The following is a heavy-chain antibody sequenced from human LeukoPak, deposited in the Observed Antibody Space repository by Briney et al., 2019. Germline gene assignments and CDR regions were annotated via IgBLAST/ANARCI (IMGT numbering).Heavy chain of an antibody. CDR2: IKSKTDGGTT. CDR1: GFTFSNAW. Sequence: SGGSLRLSCAASGFTFSNAWMSWVRQAPGKGLEWVGRIKSKTDGGTTDYAAPVKGRFTISRDDSKNTLYLQMNSLKTEDTAVYYCTTVLRNYDILTGYYTVDYWGQGTLVTVSS. D-gene: IGHD3-9*01. J-gene: IGHJ4*02. V-gene: IGHV3-15*01. CDR3: TTVLRNYDILTGYYTVDY.